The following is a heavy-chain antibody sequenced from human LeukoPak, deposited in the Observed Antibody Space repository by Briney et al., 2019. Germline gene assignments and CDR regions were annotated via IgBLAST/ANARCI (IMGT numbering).Heavy chain of an antibody. D-gene: IGHD3-22*01. CDR3: ARQIGSSGYYY. V-gene: IGHV5-10-1*01. J-gene: IGHJ4*02. CDR2: IDPSDSYS. Sequence: GASLQTSCKGSGSIFTSYWISWVRQLPGKGLEWMGRIDPSDSYSNYSPSFQGHVTISADKTISTAYLQWSSMKASDTAMYYCARQIGSSGYYYWGQGTLVTVSS. CDR1: GSIFTSYW.